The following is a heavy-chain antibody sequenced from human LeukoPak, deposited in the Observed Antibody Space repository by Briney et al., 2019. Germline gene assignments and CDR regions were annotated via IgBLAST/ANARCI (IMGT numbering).Heavy chain of an antibody. V-gene: IGHV4-59*11. J-gene: IGHJ6*03. Sequence: NPSETLSLTCTVSGGSISSHYWSWIRQPPGKGLEWIGYIYYSGSTNYNPSLKSRVTISVDTSKNQFSLKLSSVTAADTAVYYCARDRRYYYYMDVWGKGTTVTVSS. CDR1: GGSISSHY. CDR2: IYYSGST. CDR3: ARDRRYYYYMDV.